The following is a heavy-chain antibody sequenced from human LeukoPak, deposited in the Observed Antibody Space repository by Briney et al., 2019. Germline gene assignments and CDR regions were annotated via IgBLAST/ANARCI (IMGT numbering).Heavy chain of an antibody. CDR1: GGSISSSY. Sequence: PSETLSLTCTVSGGSISSSYWSWIRQPPGKGLEWMGYTYYSGITNYNPSLKSRVSISLDASKNQFSLKLYSVTAADTAVYYCARAGTTPTGGVYYYYGLDVWGQGTTVTVSS. D-gene: IGHD1-7*01. CDR2: TYYSGIT. V-gene: IGHV4-59*01. J-gene: IGHJ6*01. CDR3: ARAGTTPTGGVYYYYGLDV.